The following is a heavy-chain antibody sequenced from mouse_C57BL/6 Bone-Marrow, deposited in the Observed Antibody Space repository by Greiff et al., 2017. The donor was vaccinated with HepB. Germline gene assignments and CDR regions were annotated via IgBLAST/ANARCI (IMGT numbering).Heavy chain of an antibody. Sequence: EVKLMESGGDLVKPGGSLKLSCAASGFTFSSYGMSWVRQTPDKRLEWVATISSGGSYTYYPDSVKGRFTISRDNAKNTLYLQMSSLKSEDTAMYYCARRRGFDYWGQGTTLTVSS. J-gene: IGHJ2*01. CDR2: ISSGGSYT. CDR3: ARRRGFDY. CDR1: GFTFSSYG. V-gene: IGHV5-6*01.